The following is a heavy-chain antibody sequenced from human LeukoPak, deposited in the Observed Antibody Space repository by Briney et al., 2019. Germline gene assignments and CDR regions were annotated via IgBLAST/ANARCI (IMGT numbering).Heavy chain of an antibody. CDR1: GYTFTSYD. V-gene: IGHV1-8*01. D-gene: IGHD3-10*01. Sequence: ASVKVSCKASGYTFTSYDISWVRQATGQGLEWMGWMNPNSGNTGYAQKFQGRVTMTRNTSISTAYMELSSLRSEDTAVYYCAREVGYYGSGSYLDFDYWGQGTLVTVSS. J-gene: IGHJ4*02. CDR3: AREVGYYGSGSYLDFDY. CDR2: MNPNSGNT.